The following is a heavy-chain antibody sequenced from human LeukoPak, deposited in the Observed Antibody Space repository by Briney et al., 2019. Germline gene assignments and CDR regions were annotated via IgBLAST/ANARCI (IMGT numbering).Heavy chain of an antibody. V-gene: IGHV3-23*01. CDR2: ISPTGGTP. J-gene: IGHJ4*02. D-gene: IGHD6-6*01. CDR1: GFTFSNYA. Sequence: PSGGSLRLSCAASGFTFSNYAMTWVRQAPGKGLEWVSTISPTGGTPYYADSVKGRFTISRDNSKNTLYLQMNSLRAEDTAVYYCAKRIAAPPRSFDYWGQGILVTVSS. CDR3: AKRIAAPPRSFDY.